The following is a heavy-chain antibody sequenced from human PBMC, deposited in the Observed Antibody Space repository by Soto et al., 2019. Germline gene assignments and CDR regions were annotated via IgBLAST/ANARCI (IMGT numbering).Heavy chain of an antibody. V-gene: IGHV3-23*01. J-gene: IGHJ4*02. CDR1: GLTFSSYA. Sequence: EVQLLESGGGLVQPGGSLRLSCAASGLTFSSYAMWRVRQAPGKGLECVSAISGGGETTYYADSVKGRFTISRDNSKNTLYLQMNSLRAEDTAVYYCAFNSGSGSYYFDYWGQGTLVTVSS. CDR2: ISGGGETT. D-gene: IGHD3-10*01. CDR3: AFNSGSGSYYFDY.